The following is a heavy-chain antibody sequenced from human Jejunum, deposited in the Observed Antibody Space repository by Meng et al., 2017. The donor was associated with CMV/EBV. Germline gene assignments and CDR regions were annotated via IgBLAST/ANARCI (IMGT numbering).Heavy chain of an antibody. D-gene: IGHD4-11*01. J-gene: IGHJ4*02. CDR2: ISYTGST. CDR1: SGSFSSTSYH. Sequence: SGSFSSTSYHWGWVRQSPGKGLEWIGSISYTGSTYYNPSLESRLTISVDRSKNQFSLRLTTATAADAAVYYCVRVDTMTTFLLDFWGQGTLVTVSS. V-gene: IGHV4-39*07. CDR3: VRVDTMTTFLLDF.